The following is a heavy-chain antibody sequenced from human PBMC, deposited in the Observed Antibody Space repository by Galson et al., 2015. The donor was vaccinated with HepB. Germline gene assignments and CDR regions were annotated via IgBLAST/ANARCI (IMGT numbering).Heavy chain of an antibody. V-gene: IGHV3-48*03. D-gene: IGHD4-17*01. CDR2: ISSGRATI. J-gene: IGHJ6*02. Sequence: SLRLSCAASGFTFSSYEMNWVRQAPGKGLEWVSYISSGRATIYYADSVKGRFTISRDSAKNLLYLHMNSLRAEDTAVYYCARLLIYVDEPLYGDPTYYSYGMDVWGQGTTVTVSS. CDR1: GFTFSSYE. CDR3: ARLLIYVDEPLYGDPTYYSYGMDV.